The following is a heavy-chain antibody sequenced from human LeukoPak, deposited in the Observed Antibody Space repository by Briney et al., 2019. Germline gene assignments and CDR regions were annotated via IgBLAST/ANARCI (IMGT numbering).Heavy chain of an antibody. Sequence: ASVKVSCKASGYTFTGYYMHWVRQAPGQGLEWMVRINPNSGGTNYAQKFQGRVTMTRDTSISTAYMELSRLRSDDTAVYYCARLLVGATRSHVRAFDIWGQGTMVTVSS. D-gene: IGHD1-26*01. CDR1: GYTFTGYY. V-gene: IGHV1-2*06. J-gene: IGHJ3*02. CDR3: ARLLVGATRSHVRAFDI. CDR2: INPNSGGT.